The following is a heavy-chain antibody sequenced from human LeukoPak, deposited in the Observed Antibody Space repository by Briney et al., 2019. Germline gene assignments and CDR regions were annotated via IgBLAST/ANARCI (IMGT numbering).Heavy chain of an antibody. V-gene: IGHV3-23*01. D-gene: IGHD3-9*01. CDR3: ARVRRYFDWPLKGAFDI. J-gene: IGHJ3*02. CDR2: VSGSGGTT. CDR1: GFTFTDYA. Sequence: PGGSLRLSCAASGFTFTDYAMSWVRQAPGKGLEWVSAVSGSGGTTYYTDSVKGRFTISRDNSKNTLYLQMHSLRAEDTAVYYCARVRRYFDWPLKGAFDIWGQGTMVTVSS.